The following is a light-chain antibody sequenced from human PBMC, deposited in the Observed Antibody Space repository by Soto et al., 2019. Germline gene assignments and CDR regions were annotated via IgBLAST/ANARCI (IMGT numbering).Light chain of an antibody. Sequence: DIVMTQSPLSLPVTPGEPASSSCRSSQSLQHSNGYNYLDWYLQKPGQSPQILIYLASNRASVVPDRFSGSGSGTDFTLKISRVEAEDVGVYYCMQALQTPAFGQGTKVEL. CDR2: LAS. CDR1: QSLQHSNGYNY. V-gene: IGKV2-28*01. J-gene: IGKJ1*01. CDR3: MQALQTPA.